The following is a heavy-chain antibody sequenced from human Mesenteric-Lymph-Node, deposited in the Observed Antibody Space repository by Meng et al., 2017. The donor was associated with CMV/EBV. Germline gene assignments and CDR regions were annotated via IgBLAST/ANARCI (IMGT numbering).Heavy chain of an antibody. Sequence: GGSLRLSCAASGFNFSVSGMHWVRQAPGKGLEWVAFIWFDGNTKNFADSVKGRFTISRDNSKNTLYMQMNSLRPEDTATYFCAKDKGLRYLEWSVVRGQGTLVTVSS. CDR2: IWFDGNTK. J-gene: IGHJ4*02. CDR1: GFNFSVSG. D-gene: IGHD3-3*01. CDR3: AKDKGLRYLEWSVV. V-gene: IGHV3-30*02.